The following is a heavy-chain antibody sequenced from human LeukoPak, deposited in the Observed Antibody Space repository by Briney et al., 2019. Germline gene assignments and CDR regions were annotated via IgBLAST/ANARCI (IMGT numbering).Heavy chain of an antibody. V-gene: IGHV3-30-3*01. CDR1: GFTFSSYA. CDR2: ISYDGSNK. Sequence: GRSLRLSCAASGFTFSSYAMHWVRQAPGKGLEWVAVISYDGSNKYYADSVKGRFTISRDNSKNTLYLQMNSLRAEDTAVYYCATSRFTVRYYFDYWGQGTLVTVSS. J-gene: IGHJ4*02. CDR3: ATSRFTVRYYFDY. D-gene: IGHD4-17*01.